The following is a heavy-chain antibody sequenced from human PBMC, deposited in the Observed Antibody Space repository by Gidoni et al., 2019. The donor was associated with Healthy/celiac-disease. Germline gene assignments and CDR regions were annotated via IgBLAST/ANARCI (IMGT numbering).Heavy chain of an antibody. CDR1: GFPFSSHR. Sequence: EVQLVESGGGLVKPGGSLRLSCEHSGFPFSSHRMNWVRQAPGKGLEWVSSISSSSSYIYYADSVKGRFTISRDNAKNSLYLQMNSLRAEDTAVYYCARGSGWYRYSYYYYMDVWGKGTTVTVSS. D-gene: IGHD6-19*01. CDR3: ARGSGWYRYSYYYYMDV. J-gene: IGHJ6*03. V-gene: IGHV3-21*01. CDR2: ISSSSSYI.